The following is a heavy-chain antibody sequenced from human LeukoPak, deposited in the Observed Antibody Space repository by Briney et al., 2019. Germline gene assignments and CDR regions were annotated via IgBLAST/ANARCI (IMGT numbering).Heavy chain of an antibody. V-gene: IGHV1-69*04. J-gene: IGHJ6*02. D-gene: IGHD5-18*01. Sequence: GASVKVSCKASGLSLTHDGISWVRQAPGQGLEWMGRIIPILGIANYAQKFQGRVTITADKSTSTAYMELSSLRSEDTAVYYCARVGGDSYGHGGRYGMDVWGQGTTVTVSS. CDR1: GLSLTHDG. CDR2: IIPILGIA. CDR3: ARVGGDSYGHGGRYGMDV.